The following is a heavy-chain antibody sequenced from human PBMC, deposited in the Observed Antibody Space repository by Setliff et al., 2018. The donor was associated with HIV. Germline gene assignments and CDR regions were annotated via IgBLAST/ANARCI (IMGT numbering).Heavy chain of an antibody. D-gene: IGHD3-22*01. CDR1: GYTFTSYY. Sequence: ASVKVSCKASGYTFTSYYMHWVRQAPGQGLEWMGIVNPSGGSTSYAQKFQGRVTMTRDTSTSTVYMELSSLRSEDTAVYYCARDADSVYYYDSSGYFDYWGQGTLVTVSS. J-gene: IGHJ4*02. CDR2: VNPSGGST. V-gene: IGHV1-46*01. CDR3: ARDADSVYYYDSSGYFDY.